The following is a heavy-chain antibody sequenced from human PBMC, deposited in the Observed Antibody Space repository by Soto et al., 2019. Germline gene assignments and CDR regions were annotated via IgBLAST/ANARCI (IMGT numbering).Heavy chain of an antibody. CDR2: INAGNGNT. D-gene: IGHD3-9*01. CDR1: GYTFTSYA. CDR3: MVTDFDWLLQLPNYYYGMDV. J-gene: IGHJ6*02. V-gene: IGHV1-3*01. Sequence: ASVKVSCKASGYTFTSYAMHWVRQAPGQRLEWMGWINAGNGNTKYSQKFQGRVTITRDTSASTAYMELSSLRSEDTAVYYCMVTDFDWLLQLPNYYYGMDVWGQGTTVTVSS.